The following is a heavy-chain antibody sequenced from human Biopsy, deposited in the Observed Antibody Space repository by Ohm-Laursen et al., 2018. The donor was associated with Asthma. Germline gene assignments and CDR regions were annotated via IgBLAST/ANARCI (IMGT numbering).Heavy chain of an antibody. D-gene: IGHD2-15*01. J-gene: IGHJ2*01. CDR3: ARVPTTLRYFDL. Sequence: SETLSLAWFVSGGSVSSGSYYWSWIRQPPGKGLAWVSYISYSGSTDYNPSLKSRLTISMDTSKNQFSLKLSSVTAADTAVYYCARVPTTLRYFDLWGRGTLVTVSS. CDR1: GGSVSSGSYY. V-gene: IGHV4-61*01. CDR2: ISYSGST.